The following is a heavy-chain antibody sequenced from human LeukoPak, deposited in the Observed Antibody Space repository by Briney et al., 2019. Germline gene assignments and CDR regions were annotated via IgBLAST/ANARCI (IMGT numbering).Heavy chain of an antibody. CDR3: ARVRCSSTSCYGGTHWFDP. CDR2: IYYSGNT. Sequence: KPWETLSLTCTVSGDSISSYYWSWIRQTPGKGLEWIGYIYYSGNTDYNPSLKSRVTISLDTSKNQFSLKLSSVTAADTAVYYCARVRCSSTSCYGGTHWFDPWGQGTLVTVSS. V-gene: IGHV4-59*01. CDR1: GDSISSYY. D-gene: IGHD2-2*01. J-gene: IGHJ5*02.